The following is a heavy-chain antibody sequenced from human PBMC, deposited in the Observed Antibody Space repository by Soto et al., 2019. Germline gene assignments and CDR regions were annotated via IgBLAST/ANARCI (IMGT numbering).Heavy chain of an antibody. CDR1: GGSISSGGYS. D-gene: IGHD1-1*01. V-gene: IGHV4-30-2*01. CDR2: IYHSGST. J-gene: IGHJ5*02. CDR3: ATRDATPLDPIS. Sequence: SETLSLTCAVSGGSISSGGYSWSWIRQPPGKGLEWIGYIYHSGSTYYNPSLKSRVTISVDRSKNQFSLKLSSVTAADTAVYYCATRDATPLDPISWGQGTLVTSPQ.